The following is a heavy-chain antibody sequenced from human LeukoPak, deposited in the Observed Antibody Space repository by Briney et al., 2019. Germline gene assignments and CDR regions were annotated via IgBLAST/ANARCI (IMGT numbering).Heavy chain of an antibody. D-gene: IGHD3-22*01. J-gene: IGHJ4*02. CDR1: GFTFSSYA. CDR3: AKGYYYDSSGYYTPHNFDY. CDR2: ISYDGSDQ. V-gene: IGHV3-30-3*01. Sequence: GGSLRLSCAASGFTFSSYAVHWVRQAPGKGLEWVAIISYDGSDQYYADSVKGRFTISRDNSKNTLYLQMNSLRAEDTAVYYCAKGYYYDSSGYYTPHNFDYWGQGTLVTVSS.